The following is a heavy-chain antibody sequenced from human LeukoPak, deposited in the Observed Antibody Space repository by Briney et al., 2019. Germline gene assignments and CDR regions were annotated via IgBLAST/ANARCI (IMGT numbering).Heavy chain of an antibody. Sequence: GGSLRLSCAASGFTFSSYGMSWVRQAPGKGLEWVSAISGSGGSTYYADSVKGRFTISRDNSKNTLYLQMNSLRAEDTAVYYCAKAKGRFGEFSLSWWGQGTLVTVSS. CDR2: ISGSGGST. D-gene: IGHD3-10*01. CDR3: AKAKGRFGEFSLSW. J-gene: IGHJ4*02. CDR1: GFTFSSYG. V-gene: IGHV3-23*01.